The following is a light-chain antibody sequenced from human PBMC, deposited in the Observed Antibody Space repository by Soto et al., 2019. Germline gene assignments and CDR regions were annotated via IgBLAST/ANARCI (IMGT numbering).Light chain of an antibody. CDR2: GAS. J-gene: IGKJ1*01. CDR1: QSVSSNF. Sequence: EIVLTQSPGTLSFSPGERATLYCRASQSVSSNFLDWYQQKPGQAPRLLIYGASSRATGIPDRFSGSGSGTDFTLTISRLEPEDFAVYYCQQYETSPRTFGQGTKVDIK. CDR3: QQYETSPRT. V-gene: IGKV3-20*01.